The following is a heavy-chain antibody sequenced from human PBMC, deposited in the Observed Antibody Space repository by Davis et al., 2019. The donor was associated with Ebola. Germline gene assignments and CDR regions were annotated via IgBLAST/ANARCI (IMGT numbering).Heavy chain of an antibody. CDR3: AREAGLGYVGGGFS. CDR1: GFTFTSYG. D-gene: IGHD2-15*01. J-gene: IGHJ5*02. CDR2: ISAYNGNT. Sequence: ASVKVSCKASGFTFTSYGISWVRQAPGRGLEWMGWISAYNGNTNYAQKLQGRVSMTTDTSTRTAYMELRSLRADDTAVYYCAREAGLGYVGGGFSWGQGTLVTVSS. V-gene: IGHV1-18*04.